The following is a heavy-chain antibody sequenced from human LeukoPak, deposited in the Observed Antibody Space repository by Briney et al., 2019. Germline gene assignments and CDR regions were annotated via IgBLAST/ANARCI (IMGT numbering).Heavy chain of an antibody. CDR2: ISGDGGST. CDR1: GFTFDEYA. CDR3: ANGAAYCGGDCYSPPSFDP. V-gene: IGHV3-43*02. D-gene: IGHD2-21*02. Sequence: GGSLGLSCAASGFTFDEYAMHWVRQAPGKGLEWVSLISGDGGSTYYADSVKGRFTITRDNSKNSLYLQMNSLRTEDTALYYCANGAAYCGGDCYSPPSFDPWGQGTLVTVSS. J-gene: IGHJ5*02.